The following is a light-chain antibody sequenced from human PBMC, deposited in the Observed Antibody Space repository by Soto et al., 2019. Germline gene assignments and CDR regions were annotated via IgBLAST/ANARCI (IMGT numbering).Light chain of an antibody. J-gene: IGLJ2*01. CDR3: CSYAGTYTPVV. CDR1: SSDVGGSNY. Sequence: QSALTQPRSVSGSPGQSVTISCAGTSSDVGGSNYVSWYQHYPGKAPKLMISDVSKRPTGVPNRFSGSKSGNTASLTISGLQAEDEGDYYCCSYAGTYTPVVFGGGTKLTVL. V-gene: IGLV2-11*01. CDR2: DVS.